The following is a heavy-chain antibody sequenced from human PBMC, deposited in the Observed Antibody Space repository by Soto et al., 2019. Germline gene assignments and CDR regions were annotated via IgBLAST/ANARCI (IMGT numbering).Heavy chain of an antibody. Sequence: QVQLVQSGAEVKKPGSSVKVSCKASGGTFSSYAISWVRQAPGQGLEWMGGIIPIFGTANYAQKFQGRVTITADESTSTAYMELSSMRSEDTAVYYCAREARGYSYGQYYFDYWGQGTLVTVSS. CDR3: AREARGYSYGQYYFDY. CDR1: GGTFSSYA. CDR2: IIPIFGTA. V-gene: IGHV1-69*01. J-gene: IGHJ4*02. D-gene: IGHD5-18*01.